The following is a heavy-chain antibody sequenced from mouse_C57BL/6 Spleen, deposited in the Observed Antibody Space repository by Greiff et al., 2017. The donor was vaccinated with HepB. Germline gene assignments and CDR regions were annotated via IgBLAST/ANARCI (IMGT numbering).Heavy chain of an antibody. J-gene: IGHJ1*03. CDR1: GFTFSDYY. CDR2: INYDGSST. V-gene: IGHV5-16*01. Sequence: EVKLMESEGGLVQPGSSMKLSCTASGFTFSDYYMAWVRQVPEKGLEWVANINYDGSSTYYLDSLKSRFIISRDNAKNMLYLQMSSLKSEDTATYYCARAGSSPYWYFDVWGTGTTVTVSS. D-gene: IGHD1-1*01. CDR3: ARAGSSPYWYFDV.